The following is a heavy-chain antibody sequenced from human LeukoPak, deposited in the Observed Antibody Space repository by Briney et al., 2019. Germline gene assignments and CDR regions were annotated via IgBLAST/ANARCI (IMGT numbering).Heavy chain of an antibody. D-gene: IGHD2/OR15-2a*01. Sequence: SETLSLTCTVSGGSISSYYWSWIRQPPGKGLEWIAYISDIGSINYNPSLKSRVTISLDTSKNQFSLKLSSVTAANTAVYYCAGHHPRNTVDFWGQGTLVTVSS. CDR1: GGSISSYY. J-gene: IGHJ4*02. V-gene: IGHV4-59*08. CDR2: ISDIGSI. CDR3: AGHHPRNTVDF.